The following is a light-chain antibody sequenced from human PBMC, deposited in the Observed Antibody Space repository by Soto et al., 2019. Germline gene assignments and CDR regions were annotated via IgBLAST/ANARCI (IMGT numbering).Light chain of an antibody. CDR2: YDS. Sequence: SYELTQPPSVSVAPGKTATITCGGNNIGSESVHWYQQRPGQAPVLVISYDSDRPSGIPERFSGSNSGNTATLTIRRVEAGDEADYYCQVGDTNVVFGGGTKLTVL. CDR1: NIGSES. CDR3: QVGDTNVV. V-gene: IGLV3-21*04. J-gene: IGLJ2*01.